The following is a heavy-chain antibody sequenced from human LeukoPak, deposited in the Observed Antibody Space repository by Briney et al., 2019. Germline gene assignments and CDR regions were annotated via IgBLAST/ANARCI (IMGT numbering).Heavy chain of an antibody. D-gene: IGHD1-7*01. CDR1: GDSVSRSDSY. CDR2: IYYSGRT. V-gene: IGHV4-39*01. J-gene: IGHJ5*02. Sequence: SETLFLTCSVSGDSVSRSDSYWDWIRQPPGKGLEWIGTIYYSGRTYYSPSLKSRVTMSVDPSNNQFSLNLNSVTAADTAVYYCARRNWNYENWFDPWGQGTLVTVSS. CDR3: ARRNWNYENWFDP.